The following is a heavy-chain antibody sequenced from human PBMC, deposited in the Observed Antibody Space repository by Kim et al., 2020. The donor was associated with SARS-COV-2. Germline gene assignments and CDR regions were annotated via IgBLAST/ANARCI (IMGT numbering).Heavy chain of an antibody. J-gene: IGHJ4*02. CDR3: ARPSGSYPFDY. V-gene: IGHV5-51*01. Sequence: SPSFQGQVTISADKSISTAYLQWSSRKASDTAMYYCARPSGSYPFDYWGQGTLVTVSS. D-gene: IGHD1-26*01.